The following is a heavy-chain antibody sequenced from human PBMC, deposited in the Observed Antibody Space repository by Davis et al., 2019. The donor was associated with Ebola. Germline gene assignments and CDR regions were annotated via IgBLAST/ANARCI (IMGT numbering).Heavy chain of an antibody. CDR2: IWYEGSNK. CDR3: GGLRFLELDGIDR. CDR1: GFILRSYG. J-gene: IGHJ5*02. V-gene: IGHV3-33*01. Sequence: GESLKISCAAPGFILRSYGMLRVRQSPGKGLEWVAVIWYEGSNKYYADSVKGRFTISRDNSKNTLYLQMNSLRAEDTAVYYCGGLRFLELDGIDRWGQGTLVTVSS. D-gene: IGHD3-3*01.